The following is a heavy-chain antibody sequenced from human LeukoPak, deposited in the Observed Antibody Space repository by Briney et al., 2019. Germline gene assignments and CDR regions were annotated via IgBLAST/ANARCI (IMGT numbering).Heavy chain of an antibody. V-gene: IGHV4-59*12. D-gene: IGHD1-20*01. J-gene: IGHJ5*02. CDR2: IYYSGST. CDR1: GGSISSYY. CDR3: ARGAALTGRSNWFDP. Sequence: PSETLSLTCTVSGGSISSYYWSWIRQPPGKGLEWIGYIYYSGSTNYNPSLKSRVTISVDTSKNQFSLKLSSVTAADTAVYYCARGAALTGRSNWFDPWGQGTLVVVSS.